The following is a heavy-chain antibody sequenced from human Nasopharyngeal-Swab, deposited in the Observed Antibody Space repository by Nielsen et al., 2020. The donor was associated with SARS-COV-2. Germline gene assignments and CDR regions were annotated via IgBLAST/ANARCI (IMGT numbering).Heavy chain of an antibody. CDR1: GYTFTSYY. J-gene: IGHJ3*02. CDR2: INPSGGST. D-gene: IGHD3-22*01. Sequence: ASVKVSCKASGYTFTSYYMHWVRQAPGQGLEWMGIINPSGGSTSYAQKFQGRVTMTRDTSTSTVYMELSSLRSEDTAVYYCARTGGNDSSGYHDAFDIWGQGTMVTASS. V-gene: IGHV1-46*01. CDR3: ARTGGNDSSGYHDAFDI.